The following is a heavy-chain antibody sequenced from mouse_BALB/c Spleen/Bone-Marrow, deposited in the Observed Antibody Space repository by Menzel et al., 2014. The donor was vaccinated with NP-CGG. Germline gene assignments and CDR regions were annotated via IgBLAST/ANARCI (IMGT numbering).Heavy chain of an antibody. Sequence: ILVESGGGLVQPVGSLRLSCTTSGFTFTDYYMSWVRQPPGKALEWLAFIRNKAYGYTTEYSASVRGRFTISRDNSQRILHLQLNPLRAEDSAPYYCARFPMDEWGQGTSVS. V-gene: IGHV7-3*02. CDR3: ARFPMDE. CDR2: IRNKAYGYTT. J-gene: IGHJ4*01. CDR1: GFTFTDYY.